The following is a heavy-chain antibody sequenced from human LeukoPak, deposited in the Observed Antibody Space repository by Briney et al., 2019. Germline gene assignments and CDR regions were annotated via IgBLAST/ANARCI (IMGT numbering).Heavy chain of an antibody. CDR2: MNPNSGGT. Sequence: ASVKVSCKASGYTFTGYYVHWVRQAPGQGLEWMGWMNPNSGGTIYAQKFQGRVTMTRDTSITTAYMILSTLRSDDTAVYYCARDRAATVEDYWGQGTLVTVSS. D-gene: IGHD4-23*01. J-gene: IGHJ4*02. CDR3: ARDRAATVEDY. V-gene: IGHV1-2*02. CDR1: GYTFTGYY.